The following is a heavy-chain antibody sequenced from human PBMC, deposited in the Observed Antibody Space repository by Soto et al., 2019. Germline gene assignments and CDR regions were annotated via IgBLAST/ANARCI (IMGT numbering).Heavy chain of an antibody. D-gene: IGHD3-22*01. CDR2: INPNSGGT. CDR1: GYTFTGYY. J-gene: IGHJ3*02. V-gene: IGHV1-2*02. Sequence: ASVKVSCKASGYTFTGYYMHWVRQAPGQGLEWMGWINPNSGGTNYAQKFQGRVTMTRDTSISTAYMELSRLRSDDTAVYYCARDLRRSTMIVVARSAFDNWGQGTMVTVSS. CDR3: ARDLRRSTMIVVARSAFDN.